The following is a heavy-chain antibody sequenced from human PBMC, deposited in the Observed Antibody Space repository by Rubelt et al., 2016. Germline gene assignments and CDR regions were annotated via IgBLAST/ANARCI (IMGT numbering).Heavy chain of an antibody. CDR2: ISSSSGNI. CDR1: GFTLGGHA. V-gene: IGHV3-48*01. Sequence: QPGGSLSLSCEASGFTLGGHAMNWVRQVPGKGLEWISYISSSSGNIWYADSVKGRFTISRDNSKNTLYLQGNSLRVEDTAVYYCARGGHSGNYYHYGMDVWGQGTTVTVSS. CDR3: ARGGHSGNYYHYGMDV. J-gene: IGHJ6*02. D-gene: IGHD3-10*01.